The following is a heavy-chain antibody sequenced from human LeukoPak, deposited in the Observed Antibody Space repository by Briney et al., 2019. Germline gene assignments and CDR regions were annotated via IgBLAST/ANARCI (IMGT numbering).Heavy chain of an antibody. CDR2: INPNSGGT. V-gene: IGHV1-2*02. CDR1: GYTFTGYY. CDR3: ARDHRKRDQNNWFDP. Sequence: ASVKVSCKASGYTFTGYYMHWVRQAPGQGLEWMGWINPNSGGTNYAQKLQGRVTMTTDTSTSTAYMELRSLRSDDTAVYYCARDHRKRDQNNWFDPWGQGTLVTVSS. J-gene: IGHJ5*02.